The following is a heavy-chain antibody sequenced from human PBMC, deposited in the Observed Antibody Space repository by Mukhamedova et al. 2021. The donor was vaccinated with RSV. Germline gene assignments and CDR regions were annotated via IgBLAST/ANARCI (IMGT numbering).Heavy chain of an antibody. J-gene: IGHJ4*02. Sequence: GWIRQPPGKGLEWIGSIYYSGSTYYNPSLKSRVTISVDTSKNQFSLKLSSVTAADTAVYYCARGGSTVGATCLDYWGQGTLVTVS. CDR2: IYYSGST. CDR3: ARGGSTVGATCLDY. V-gene: IGHV4-39*07. D-gene: IGHD1-26*01.